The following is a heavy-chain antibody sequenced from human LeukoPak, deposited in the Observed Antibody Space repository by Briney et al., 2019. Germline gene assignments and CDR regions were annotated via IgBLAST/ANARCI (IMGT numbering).Heavy chain of an antibody. J-gene: IGHJ5*02. D-gene: IGHD6-13*01. V-gene: IGHV3-7*03. CDR3: AKAFSSSWYNGWFDP. CDR1: GFTFSGYW. CDR2: IEQDGSEK. Sequence: GGSLRLSCAVSGFTFSGYWMSWVRQAPGKGLEWVANIEQDGSEKYYVDSVKGRFTISRDNAKNSLYLQMNSLRAEDMALYYCAKAFSSSWYNGWFDPWGQGTLVTVSS.